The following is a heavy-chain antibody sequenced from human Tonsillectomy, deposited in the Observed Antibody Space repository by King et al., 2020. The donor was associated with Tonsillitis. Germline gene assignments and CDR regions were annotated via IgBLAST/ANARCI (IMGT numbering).Heavy chain of an antibody. V-gene: IGHV3-48*01. Sequence: VQLVESGGGLVQPGGSLRLSCAASGFTFSSYSMNWVRQAPGKGLEWVSYISSSSSTIYYADSVKGRFTISRDNAKNSLYLQMNSLRAEDTAVYYCARSYDSSGYFTTSSDYWGQGTLVTVSS. CDR1: GFTFSSYS. J-gene: IGHJ4*02. CDR2: ISSSSSTI. CDR3: ARSYDSSGYFTTSSDY. D-gene: IGHD3-22*01.